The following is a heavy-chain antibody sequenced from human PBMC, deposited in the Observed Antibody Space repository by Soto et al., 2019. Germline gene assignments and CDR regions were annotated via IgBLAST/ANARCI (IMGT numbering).Heavy chain of an antibody. CDR2: IYYSGST. V-gene: IGHV4-59*01. Sequence: SETLSLTCTVSGGSISSYYWSWIRQPPGKGLEWIGYIYYSGSTNYNPSLKSRVTISVDTSKNQFSLKLSSVTAADTAVYYCARSGSSSPRWTYYYYYYMDVSGKGTTVAVSS. J-gene: IGHJ6*03. CDR1: GGSISSYY. D-gene: IGHD6-13*01. CDR3: ARSGSSSPRWTYYYYYYMDV.